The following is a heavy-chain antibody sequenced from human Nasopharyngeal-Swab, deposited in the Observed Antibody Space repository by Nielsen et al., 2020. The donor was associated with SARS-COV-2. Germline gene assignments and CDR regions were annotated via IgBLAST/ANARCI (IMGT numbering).Heavy chain of an antibody. D-gene: IGHD3-10*01. J-gene: IGHJ3*02. V-gene: IGHV3-30*18. CDR1: EFSFNNYG. Sequence: GESLKISCTASEFSFNNYGMHWVRQAPGKGLEWVAVISYEGSKKFYAESVEGRFTISRDYSKNTLYLQMDSLRTEDTAMYFCAKANALFWFGQFKNDAFDIWGQGTMVAVSS. CDR3: AKANALFWFGQFKNDAFDI. CDR2: ISYEGSKK.